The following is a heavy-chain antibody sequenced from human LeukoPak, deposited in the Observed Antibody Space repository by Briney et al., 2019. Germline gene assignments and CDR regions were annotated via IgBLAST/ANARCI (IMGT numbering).Heavy chain of an antibody. V-gene: IGHV4-4*07. CDR1: GGSFSNYY. CDR3: ARDPLGYCGGGSCYPRGMDV. J-gene: IGHJ6*02. Sequence: SETLSLTCSVSGGSFSNYYWSWIRQPAGKGLEWIGRIYTRGSTNYNPSLKSRLTMSVDTSKKQFSLKLSSVTAADTAVYYCARDPLGYCGGGSCYPRGMDVWGQGTTVTVSS. D-gene: IGHD2-15*01. CDR2: IYTRGST.